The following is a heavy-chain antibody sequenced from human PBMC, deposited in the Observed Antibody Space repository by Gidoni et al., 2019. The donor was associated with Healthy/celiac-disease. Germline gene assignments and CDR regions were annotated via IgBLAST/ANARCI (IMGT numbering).Heavy chain of an antibody. Sequence: EVQLLASGGGLVQPGGSLSLFCAASGFTFSSYAMSWVRQAPGKGLEWVSAISGSGGSTYYADSVKGRFTISRDNSKNTLYLQMNFLRAEETAVYYCATTTVVVVAATDPDYWGQGTLVTVSS. J-gene: IGHJ4*02. D-gene: IGHD2-15*01. CDR1: GFTFSSYA. V-gene: IGHV3-23*01. CDR2: ISGSGGST. CDR3: ATTTVVVVAATDPDY.